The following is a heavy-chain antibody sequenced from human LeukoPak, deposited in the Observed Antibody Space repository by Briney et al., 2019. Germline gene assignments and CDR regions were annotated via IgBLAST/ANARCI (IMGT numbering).Heavy chain of an antibody. J-gene: IGHJ4*02. Sequence: GGSLRLSCAASGFTFSSYWVTWIRQAPGKGLEGVANIKQDGSEKYYVDSVKGRFTISRDNAKNSLYLQMNSLRAEDTAVYYCARDTGGGYSCYDCWGQGTLVTVSS. D-gene: IGHD5-18*01. CDR1: GFTFSSYW. V-gene: IGHV3-7*01. CDR3: ARDTGGGYSCYDC. CDR2: IKQDGSEK.